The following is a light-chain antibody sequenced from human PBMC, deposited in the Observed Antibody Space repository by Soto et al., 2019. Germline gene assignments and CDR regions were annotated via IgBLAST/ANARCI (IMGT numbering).Light chain of an antibody. Sequence: IVMTQSPATLSVSPGERATLSCRASQSVSSNLAWYQQKPGQAPRLLIYGASTRATGIPARFSGSGSGTEFTLTISSLQSEDFAVYYCQHYNNWPITFGQGTRLEI. CDR3: QHYNNWPIT. V-gene: IGKV3-15*01. J-gene: IGKJ5*01. CDR2: GAS. CDR1: QSVSSN.